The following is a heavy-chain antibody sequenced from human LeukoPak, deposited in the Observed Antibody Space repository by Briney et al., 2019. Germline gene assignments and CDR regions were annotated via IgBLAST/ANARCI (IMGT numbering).Heavy chain of an antibody. CDR1: GFTFSSYW. Sequence: GGSLRLSCAASGFTFSSYWMHWVRQAPGKGLVWVSRINSDGSSTSYADSVKGRFTISRDNSKNTLYLQMNSLRAEDTAVYYCARSPKYYGMDVWGQGTTVTVSS. CDR3: ARSPKYYGMDV. CDR2: INSDGSST. V-gene: IGHV3-74*01. J-gene: IGHJ6*02.